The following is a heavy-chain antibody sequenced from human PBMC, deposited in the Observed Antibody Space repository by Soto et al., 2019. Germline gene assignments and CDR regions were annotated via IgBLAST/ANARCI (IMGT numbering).Heavy chain of an antibody. CDR1: GGSISSGGYS. V-gene: IGHV4-30-2*01. CDR3: ARRLYYDSSGFEGGGMDV. CDR2: IYHSGST. D-gene: IGHD3-22*01. Sequence: SETLSLTCAVSGGSISSGGYSWSWIRQPPGKGLEWIGYIYHSGSTYYNPSLKSRVTISVDMSKNQFSLKLSSVTAADTAVYYCARRLYYDSSGFEGGGMDVWGQGTTVTVSS. J-gene: IGHJ6*02.